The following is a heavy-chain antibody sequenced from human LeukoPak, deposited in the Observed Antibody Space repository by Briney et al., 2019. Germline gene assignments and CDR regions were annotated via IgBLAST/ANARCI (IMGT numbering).Heavy chain of an antibody. J-gene: IGHJ3*02. Sequence: ASVKVSCKASGYTFTSYGISWVRQAPGQGLEWVGWISAYNGNTNYAQKLQGRVTMTTDTSTSTAYMELRSLRSDDTAVYYCARAAVWFGELTSDAFDIWGQGTMVTVSS. CDR1: GYTFTSYG. CDR3: ARAAVWFGELTSDAFDI. D-gene: IGHD3-10*01. CDR2: ISAYNGNT. V-gene: IGHV1-18*01.